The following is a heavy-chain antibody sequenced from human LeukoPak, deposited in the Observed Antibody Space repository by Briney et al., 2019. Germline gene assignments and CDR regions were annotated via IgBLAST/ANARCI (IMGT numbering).Heavy chain of an antibody. CDR1: GYTLTELP. V-gene: IGHV1-24*01. CDR3: ATASQALSGAAPPIPAYHFYGMDV. J-gene: IGHJ6*02. D-gene: IGHD2-21*01. Sequence: ASVKVSCKVSGYTLTELPMHWVRQAPGKGLEWMGGFDPEDGERVYGQEFQGRFTMTEDTSTATGYMELNSLRSEDTAVYYCATASQALSGAAPPIPAYHFYGMDVWGQGTTVTVSS. CDR2: FDPEDGER.